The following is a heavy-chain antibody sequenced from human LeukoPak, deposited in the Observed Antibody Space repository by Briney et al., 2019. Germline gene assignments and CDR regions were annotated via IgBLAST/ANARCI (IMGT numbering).Heavy chain of an antibody. CDR3: AKHWIYCTNGVCPGLFDY. V-gene: IGHV4-39*07. Sequence: SETLSLTCTVSGGSISNSNYYWGWIRQPPGKGLEWIGSIYYSGSTYYSPSLKSRVTISVDTSKNQFSLNLNSVTAADTAVYYCAKHWIYCTNGVCPGLFDYWGQGTLVTVSS. CDR1: GGSISNSNYY. J-gene: IGHJ4*02. D-gene: IGHD2-8*01. CDR2: IYYSGST.